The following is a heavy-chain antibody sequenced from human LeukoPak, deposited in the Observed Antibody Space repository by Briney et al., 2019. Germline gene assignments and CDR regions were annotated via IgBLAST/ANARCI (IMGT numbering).Heavy chain of an antibody. D-gene: IGHD6-6*01. CDR2: TNPNSGGT. V-gene: IGHV1-2*02. CDR3: ARVRDYSSSSLDY. J-gene: IGHJ4*02. Sequence: ASVKDSCKASGYTFTDYYIVWVRQAPGQGLEWMGWTNPNSGGTKYAQKFQGRVTMTRDTSINTGYMELSSLRSDDTAVYYCARVRDYSSSSLDYWGRGTLVTVSS. CDR1: GYTFTDYY.